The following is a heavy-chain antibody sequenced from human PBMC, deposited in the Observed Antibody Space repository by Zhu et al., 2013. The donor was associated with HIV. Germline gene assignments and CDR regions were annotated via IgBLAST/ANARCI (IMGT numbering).Heavy chain of an antibody. V-gene: IGHV1-2*02. J-gene: IGHJ3*02. CDR1: GYTFIDYY. CDR3: ARDTPRITSDRSGYRDAFDI. D-gene: IGHD3-22*01. CDR2: INPNSGGT. Sequence: QVQLVQSGAEVKKPGASVKVSCKASGYTFIDYYMHWVRQAPGQGLEWMGWINPNSGGTNYAQKFQGRVTMTSNTSISTAYMELTRLRSDDTAVYYCARDTPRITSDRSGYRDAFDIWGQGTMVTVSS.